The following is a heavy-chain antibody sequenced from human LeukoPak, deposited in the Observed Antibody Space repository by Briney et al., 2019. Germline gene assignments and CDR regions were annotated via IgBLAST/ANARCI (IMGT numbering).Heavy chain of an antibody. CDR1: GFTFSSYA. J-gene: IGHJ4*02. Sequence: GGSLRLSCAASGFTFSSYAMNWVRQAPGKGLEWVSYISSSSGTTHYADSVKGRFTISRDNAKNSLYLQMNSLRSEDTAVYYCARVVRGRRRDGYNFDYWGQGTLVTVSS. D-gene: IGHD5-24*01. V-gene: IGHV3-48*01. CDR3: ARVVRGRRRDGYNFDY. CDR2: ISSSSGTT.